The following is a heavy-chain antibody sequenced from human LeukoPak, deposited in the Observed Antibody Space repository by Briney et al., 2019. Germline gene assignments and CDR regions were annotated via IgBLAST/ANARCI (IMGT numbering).Heavy chain of an antibody. J-gene: IGHJ4*02. D-gene: IGHD1-1*01. CDR1: GFTFSSFD. CDR3: AKGQELDDGVFDS. V-gene: IGHV3-30*18. Sequence: GGSLRLSCAASGFTFSSFDMHWVRQAPGKGLEWVTLILFDGSSTYSADSVKGRFIISRDKSKNMLYLQMNGLRAEDTAIYYCAKGQELDDGVFDSWGQGTLVTVSS. CDR2: ILFDGSST.